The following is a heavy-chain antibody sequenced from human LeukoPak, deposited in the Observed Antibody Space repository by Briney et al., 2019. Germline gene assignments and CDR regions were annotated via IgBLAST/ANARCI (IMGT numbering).Heavy chain of an antibody. V-gene: IGHV3-30*02. CDR2: IRYDGSNK. CDR1: GFTFSSYG. J-gene: IGHJ6*02. D-gene: IGHD6-19*01. Sequence: PGGSLRLSCAASGFTFSSYGMHWVRQAPGKGLEWVAFIRYDGSNKYYADSVKGRFTISRDNSKNTLYLQMNSLRAEDTAVYYCAREGIAVGTPMDVWGQGTTVTVSS. CDR3: AREGIAVGTPMDV.